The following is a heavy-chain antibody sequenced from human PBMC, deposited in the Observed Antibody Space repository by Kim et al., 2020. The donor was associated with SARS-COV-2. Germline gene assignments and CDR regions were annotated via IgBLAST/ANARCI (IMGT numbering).Heavy chain of an antibody. CDR3: ARRAAGIDW. Sequence: SNNYTPPLKSRVTLAVDTSKNQFALKLRSVTAADTSVYYCARRAAGIDWWGQGTPVTVSS. CDR2: SN. J-gene: IGHJ4*02. V-gene: IGHV4-34*01.